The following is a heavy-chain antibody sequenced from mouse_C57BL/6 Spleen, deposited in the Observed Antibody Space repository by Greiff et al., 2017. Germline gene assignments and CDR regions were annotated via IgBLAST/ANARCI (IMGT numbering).Heavy chain of an antibody. CDR1: GYSFTDYN. Sequence: EVQLVESGPELVKPGASVKISCKASGYSFTDYNMNWVKQSNGKSLEWIGVINPNYGTTSYNQKFKGKATLTVDQSSSTAYMQLNSLTSEDSAVYYCARSSLYGSSLYYFDYWGQGTTLTVSS. CDR3: ARSSLYGSSLYYFDY. V-gene: IGHV1-39*01. CDR2: INPNYGTT. D-gene: IGHD1-1*01. J-gene: IGHJ2*01.